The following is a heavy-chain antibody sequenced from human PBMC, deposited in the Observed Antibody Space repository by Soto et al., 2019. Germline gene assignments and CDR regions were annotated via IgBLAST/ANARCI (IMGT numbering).Heavy chain of an antibody. Sequence: PSETXSLTCAVYGFSFCGYYWIWIRQPPGKGLGWIGEINHSGSTNYNPSLKSRVTISVDTSKNQFPLKLSSVTAADTAVYYCARGRESRIVVVQADRRRGWLETWGQGTLVTVYS. V-gene: IGHV4-34*01. CDR2: INHSGST. J-gene: IGHJ5*02. CDR1: GFSFCGYY. D-gene: IGHD2-2*01. CDR3: ARGRESRIVVVQADRRRGWLET.